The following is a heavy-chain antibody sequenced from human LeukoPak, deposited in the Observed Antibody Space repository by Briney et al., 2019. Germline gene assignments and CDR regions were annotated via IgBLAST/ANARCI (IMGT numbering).Heavy chain of an antibody. V-gene: IGHV3-23*01. CDR2: ISGSGGST. CDR1: GFTFSSYA. CDR3: AKDAGDQGYFDY. Sequence: GGSLRLSCAASGFTFSSYAMTWVRQAPGKGLEWVSAISGSGGSTYYADSVKGRFTISRDSSKNTLYLQMNSLRTEDTAVYYCAKDAGDQGYFDYWGQGTLVTVSS. J-gene: IGHJ4*02. D-gene: IGHD3-16*01.